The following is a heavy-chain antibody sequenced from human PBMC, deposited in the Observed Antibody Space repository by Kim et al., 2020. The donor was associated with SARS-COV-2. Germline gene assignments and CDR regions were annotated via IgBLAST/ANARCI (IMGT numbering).Heavy chain of an antibody. V-gene: IGHV3-48*03. J-gene: IGHJ6*02. CDR3: AREGVYYDIFTGASYYYYYYGMDV. CDR1: GFTFSSYE. Sequence: GGSLRLSCAASGFTFSSYEMNWVRQAPGKGLEWVSYISSSGSTIYYADSVKGRFTISRDNAKNSLYLQMNSLRAEDTAVYYCAREGVYYDIFTGASYYYYYYGMDVWGQGTTVNVS. CDR2: ISSSGSTI. D-gene: IGHD3-9*01.